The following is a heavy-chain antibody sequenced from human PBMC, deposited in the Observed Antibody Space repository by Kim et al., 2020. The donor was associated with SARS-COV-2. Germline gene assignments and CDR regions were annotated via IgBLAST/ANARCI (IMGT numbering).Heavy chain of an antibody. Sequence: GGSLRLSCAASGFTFSDYYMSWIRQAPGKGLEWVSYISSSGSTIYYADSVKGRFTISRDNAKNSLYLQMNSLRAEDTAVYYCARDGPIGKAGYNYYDSSGYPFDYWGQGTLVTVSS. CDR3: ARDGPIGKAGYNYYDSSGYPFDY. D-gene: IGHD3-22*01. CDR1: GFTFSDYY. CDR2: ISSSGSTI. V-gene: IGHV3-11*01. J-gene: IGHJ4*02.